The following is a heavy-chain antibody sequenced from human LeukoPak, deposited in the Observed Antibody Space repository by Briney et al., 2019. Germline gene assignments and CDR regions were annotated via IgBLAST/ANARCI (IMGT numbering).Heavy chain of an antibody. CDR2: IYSSGRT. J-gene: IGHJ4*02. CDR3: ATLDGYFDY. V-gene: IGHV4-39*01. D-gene: IGHD5-24*01. Sequence: SETLSPTCTVSGGSISSSSYYWGWIRQPPGKGLEWIGSIYSSGRTYYNPSLKSRVTISVDTSKNQFSLKLSSMTAADTAVYYCATLDGYFDYWSQGTLVTVSS. CDR1: GGSISSSSYY.